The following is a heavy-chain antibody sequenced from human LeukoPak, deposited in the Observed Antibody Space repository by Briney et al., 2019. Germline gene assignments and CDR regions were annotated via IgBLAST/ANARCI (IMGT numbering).Heavy chain of an antibody. Sequence: GGSLRLSCAASGFTVTSYAMSWVRQAPGKWLGWVSAISGSGGSTYYADSVKGRFTISRDNSKNTLYLQMNSLRAEDTAVYDCANGKVVPAAWGHWFDPWGQGTLVTVSS. D-gene: IGHD2-2*01. J-gene: IGHJ5*02. CDR3: ANGKVVPAAWGHWFDP. V-gene: IGHV3-23*01. CDR2: ISGSGGST. CDR1: GFTVTSYA.